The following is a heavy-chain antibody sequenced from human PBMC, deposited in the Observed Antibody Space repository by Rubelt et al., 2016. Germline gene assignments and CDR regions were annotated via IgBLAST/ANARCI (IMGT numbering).Heavy chain of an antibody. CDR3: ARSGYSDAFDL. V-gene: IGHV3-13*04. Sequence: EVQLVESGGGIIQPGGSLRLSCAASGFTFSSYDMYWVRQGSGKGLEWVSTIYTAGDTYYSGFAQGRFTISRDNAKNSLFLQMNSLRVGDSALYYCARSGYSDAFDLWGQGTMVIVSS. D-gene: IGHD3-9*01. CDR2: IYTAGDT. CDR1: GFTFSSYD. J-gene: IGHJ3*01.